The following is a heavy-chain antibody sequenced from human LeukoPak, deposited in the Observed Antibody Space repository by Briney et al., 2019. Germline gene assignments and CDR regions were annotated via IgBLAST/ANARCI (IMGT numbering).Heavy chain of an antibody. CDR1: GYTFTGYY. D-gene: IGHD3-22*01. V-gene: IGHV1-2*02. CDR2: INPKSGGT. J-gene: IGHJ3*02. CDR3: ARGGDYYDSSGYYDDAFDI. Sequence: ASVKVSCKAFGYTFTGYYIHWVRQAPGQGLKWIGWINPKSGGTNYAQKFQGRVTMTRDTSISTAYMELSRLRSDDTAVYYCARGGDYYDSSGYYDDAFDIWGQGTMITVSS.